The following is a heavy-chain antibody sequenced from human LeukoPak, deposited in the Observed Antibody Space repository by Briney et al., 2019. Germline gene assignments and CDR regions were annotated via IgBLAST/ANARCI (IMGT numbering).Heavy chain of an antibody. V-gene: IGHV4-38-2*02. CDR2: IFHSGST. CDR1: GYSISSGYY. D-gene: IGHD2-21*01. J-gene: IGHJ6*03. Sequence: PSETLSLTRTVSGYSISSGYYWGWIRQPPGKGLEWIGTIFHSGSTYSNPSLKSRVTISVDTSKNQFSLNLSSVTAADTAVYYCARVGYYPDYYMDVWGKGTTVTVSS. CDR3: ARVGYYPDYYMDV.